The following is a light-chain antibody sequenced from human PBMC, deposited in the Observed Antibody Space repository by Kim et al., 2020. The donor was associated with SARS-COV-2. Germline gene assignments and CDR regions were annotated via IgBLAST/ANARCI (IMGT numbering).Light chain of an antibody. V-gene: IGLV3-19*01. Sequence: VALGQTVRITCQEDSLRTYDSTCFQQKPGQAPIVVFYGKNNRPSGIPDRFACSSSGNTASLTITATQAGDEADYYCNSRDNNDNVLFGGGTRLTVL. J-gene: IGLJ2*01. CDR3: NSRDNNDNVL. CDR1: SLRTYD. CDR2: GKN.